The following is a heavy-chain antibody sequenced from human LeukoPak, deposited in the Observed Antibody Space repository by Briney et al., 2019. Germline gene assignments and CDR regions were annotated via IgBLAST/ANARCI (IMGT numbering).Heavy chain of an antibody. CDR2: ISGSGGST. J-gene: IGHJ4*02. V-gene: IGHV3-23*01. CDR3: AKDDGTYYYDSSGFDY. D-gene: IGHD3-22*01. CDR1: GFTFSSYA. Sequence: PGGSLRLSCAASGFTFSSYAVSWVRQAPGKGLEWVSAISGSGGSTYYADSVKGRFTISRDNSKNTLYLQMNSLRAEDTAVYYCAKDDGTYYYDSSGFDYWGQGTLVTVSS.